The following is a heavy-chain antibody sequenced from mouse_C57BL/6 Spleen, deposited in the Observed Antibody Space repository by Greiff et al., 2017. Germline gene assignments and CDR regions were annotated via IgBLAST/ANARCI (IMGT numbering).Heavy chain of an antibody. V-gene: IGHV1-52*01. D-gene: IGHD5-5*01. CDR2: IDPSDSET. CDR3: ARRTTLDYAMDY. Sequence: QVQLQQPGAELVRPGSSVKLSCKASGYTFTSYWMHWVKQRPIQGLEWIGNIDPSDSETHYNQKFKDKATLTVAKSSSTAYMQLRSLTSEESAVYYCARRTTLDYAMDYWGQGTSVTVSS. J-gene: IGHJ4*01. CDR1: GYTFTSYW.